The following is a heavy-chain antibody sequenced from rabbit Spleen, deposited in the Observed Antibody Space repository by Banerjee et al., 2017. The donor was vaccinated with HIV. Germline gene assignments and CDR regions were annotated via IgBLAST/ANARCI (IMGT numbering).Heavy chain of an antibody. Sequence: QLEESAGGLVQPGGSLKLSCKASGFTLSSHYMNWVRQAPGKGLEWIGYIDPVFGITYYANWVNGQFSISRENAQNTVFLQMTSLTAADTATYFCARDGAGGSYFALWGPGTLVTVS. CDR2: IDPVFGIT. CDR3: ARDGAGGSYFAL. V-gene: IGHV1S7*01. J-gene: IGHJ4*01. CDR1: GFTLSSHY. D-gene: IGHD8-1*01.